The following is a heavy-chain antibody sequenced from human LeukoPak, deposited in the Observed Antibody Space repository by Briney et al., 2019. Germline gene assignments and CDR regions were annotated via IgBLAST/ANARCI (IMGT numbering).Heavy chain of an antibody. CDR1: GFTFGSYS. CDR2: ISGSGSST. CDR3: AKGNWGGEYIFDF. V-gene: IGHV3-23*01. J-gene: IGHJ4*02. D-gene: IGHD7-27*01. Sequence: PGGSLRLSCAASGFTFGSYSMSWGRHAPEKGLEWVSAISGSGSSTNYADSLKGPFTISRDNSKNTLYLQMNSLRAEDTAIYYCAKGNWGGEYIFDFWGQGTLVTVSS.